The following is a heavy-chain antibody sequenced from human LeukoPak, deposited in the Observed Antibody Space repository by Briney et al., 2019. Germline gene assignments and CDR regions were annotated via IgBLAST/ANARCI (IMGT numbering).Heavy chain of an antibody. J-gene: IGHJ4*02. D-gene: IGHD6-13*01. Sequence: GGSLRLSCAASGFTFSSYWMHWVRQAPGKGLVWVSRINTDGSSTSYADSVKGRFTISRDSAKNTLYLQMNSLRAEDTAVYYCARVGYGGTWYVDYWGQGTLVTVSS. CDR3: ARVGYGGTWYVDY. CDR1: GFTFSSYW. V-gene: IGHV3-74*01. CDR2: INTDGSST.